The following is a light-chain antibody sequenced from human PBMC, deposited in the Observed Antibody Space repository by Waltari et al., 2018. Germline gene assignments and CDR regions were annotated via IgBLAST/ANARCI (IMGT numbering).Light chain of an antibody. V-gene: IGLV2-14*03. CDR1: ISDIGASTH. J-gene: IGLJ2*01. CDR3: SSFTTSSSWI. Sequence: QSALTQPASVSGSPGQSITIPCTGTISDIGASTHVSWYQQYPGQAPKLLILDVSDRPPGVFDRFSGAKSGNTASLTISGLQAEDEADYYCSSFTTSSSWIFGGGTKLTVL. CDR2: DVS.